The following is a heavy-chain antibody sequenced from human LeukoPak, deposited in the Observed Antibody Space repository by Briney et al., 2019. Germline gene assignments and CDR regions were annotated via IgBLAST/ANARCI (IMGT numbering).Heavy chain of an antibody. Sequence: SETLSLTCTVAGGSIGAYYWSWIRQPPGKGLEWIGYIYYSGSTNYNPSLKSRGTISVDPSNHQFSLKLSSVTAADTAVYYCARVGHYYDSGSYYDARGTFAYWGQGTLVTVSS. CDR1: GGSIGAYY. CDR2: IYYSGST. J-gene: IGHJ4*02. D-gene: IGHD3-10*01. V-gene: IGHV4-59*01. CDR3: ARVGHYYDSGSYYDARGTFAY.